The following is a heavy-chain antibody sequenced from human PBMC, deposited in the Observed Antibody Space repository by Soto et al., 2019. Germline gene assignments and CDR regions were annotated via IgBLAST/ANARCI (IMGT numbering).Heavy chain of an antibody. D-gene: IGHD6-6*01. CDR3: ARDRVREYYSTSSYGSWAFDI. V-gene: IGHV1-69*06. CDR1: GGTFSTYA. CDR2: IIPIFGTA. Sequence: QVQLVQSGAEVKKPGSSVKVSCKASGGTFSTYALNWVRQAPGQGLEWMGGIIPIFGTANYAHKFQGRVTITADKSTSTAYMELNRLRSEDTAVYYCARDRVREYYSTSSYGSWAFDIWGQGTMVTVSS. J-gene: IGHJ3*02.